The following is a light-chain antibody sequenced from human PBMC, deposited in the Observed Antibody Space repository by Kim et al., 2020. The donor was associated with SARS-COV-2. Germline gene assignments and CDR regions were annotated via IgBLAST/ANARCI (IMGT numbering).Light chain of an antibody. J-gene: IGKJ2*03. CDR1: ESVLDSYKRENY. Sequence: RENIKSKRRESVLDSYKRENYVAWYQKKQGQYTKLRKYWESNREAGVNDRFSGSGYGTDFTLNITSLQAEDVAVYYCQQYYRVQLSFGQGTKLEI. V-gene: IGKV4-1*01. CDR3: QQYYRVQLS. CDR2: WES.